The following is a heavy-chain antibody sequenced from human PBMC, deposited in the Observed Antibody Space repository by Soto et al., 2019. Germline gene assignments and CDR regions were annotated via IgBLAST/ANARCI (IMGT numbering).Heavy chain of an antibody. V-gene: IGHV4-39*07. CDR1: GGSISSRRYY. Sequence: SETLSLTCTVSGGSISSRRYYWSWIRHHPGKGPEWIGSFYSSGSIIYNPSLRSRVSISGDTSSNQFSMSLTSVTAADTARYYCARMYSSGSGWFHPWGQGTLVTVSS. CDR2: FYSSGSI. J-gene: IGHJ5*02. D-gene: IGHD6-19*01. CDR3: ARMYSSGSGWFHP.